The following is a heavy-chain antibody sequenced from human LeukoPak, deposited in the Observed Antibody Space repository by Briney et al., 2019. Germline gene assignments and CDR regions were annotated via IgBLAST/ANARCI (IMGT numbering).Heavy chain of an antibody. Sequence: GGSLRLSCAASGCTFSSYGMHWVRQAPGKGLEWVAVIWYDGSNKYYADSVKGRFTISRDNSKNTLYLQMNSLRAEDTAVYYCARDGDHYDSSGYYYPPTDYWGQGTLVTVSS. CDR2: IWYDGSNK. CDR1: GCTFSSYG. CDR3: ARDGDHYDSSGYYYPPTDY. J-gene: IGHJ4*02. D-gene: IGHD3-22*01. V-gene: IGHV3-33*01.